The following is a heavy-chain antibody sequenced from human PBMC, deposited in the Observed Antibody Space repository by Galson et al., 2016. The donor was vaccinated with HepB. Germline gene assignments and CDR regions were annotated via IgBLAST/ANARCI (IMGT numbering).Heavy chain of an antibody. Sequence: SLRLSCAGSGFTFEDHAMHWVRQVPGKGLEWVSGLRWNSNYKDYADSVKGRFSISRDNAKNPVYLQMNNLRPEDTALYYCAKGSLAAWGQGTLVIVSS. CDR3: AKGSLAA. D-gene: IGHD2-21*01. CDR1: GFTFEDHA. J-gene: IGHJ5*02. V-gene: IGHV3-9*01. CDR2: LRWNSNYK.